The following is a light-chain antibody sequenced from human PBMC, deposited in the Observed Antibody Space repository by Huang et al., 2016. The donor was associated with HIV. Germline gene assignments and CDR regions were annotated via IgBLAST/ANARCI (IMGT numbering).Light chain of an antibody. CDR3: QQYDNWPPLT. CDR2: SAS. CDR1: QSVSTN. V-gene: IGKV3-15*01. Sequence: EVVLTQSPGTLSVSPGERATLSCRASQSVSTNLAWYQSKPGQAPRLLIFSASTRATDIPARFSGSGSGTWFTLTISGLQSEDVAVYYCQQYDNWPPLTFGGGTRVDIK. J-gene: IGKJ4*01.